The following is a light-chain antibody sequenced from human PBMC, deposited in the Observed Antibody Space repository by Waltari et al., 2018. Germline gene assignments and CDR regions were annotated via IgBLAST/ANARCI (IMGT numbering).Light chain of an antibody. Sequence: ETVMTQSPATLSVSPGERATLSCRTSRTISSNLAWYQQKPAQAPRLLIYGASISATGVPARFSGSGSGTQFTLTIHSLQSEDFAVYYCQQYNNWPPWTFGQGTKVEIK. V-gene: IGKV3-15*01. CDR3: QQYNNWPPWT. CDR1: RTISSN. CDR2: GAS. J-gene: IGKJ1*01.